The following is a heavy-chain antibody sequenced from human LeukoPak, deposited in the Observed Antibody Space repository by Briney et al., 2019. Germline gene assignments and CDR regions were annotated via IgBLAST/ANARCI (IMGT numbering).Heavy chain of an antibody. CDR3: ARAYSGYDLAFDP. Sequence: SETLSLTCAVYGGSFSGYYWSWIRQPPGKGLEWIGYIYYSGSTNYNPSLKSRVTISVDTSKNQFSLKLSSVTAADTAVYYCARAYSGYDLAFDPWGQGTLVTVSS. V-gene: IGHV4-59*01. D-gene: IGHD5-12*01. CDR2: IYYSGST. J-gene: IGHJ5*02. CDR1: GGSFSGYY.